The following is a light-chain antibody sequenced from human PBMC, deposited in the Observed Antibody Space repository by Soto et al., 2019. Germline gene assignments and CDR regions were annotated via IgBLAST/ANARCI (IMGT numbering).Light chain of an antibody. J-gene: IGLJ1*01. CDR1: SSDVGGYNY. V-gene: IGLV2-8*01. CDR3: CSYAGSNNYV. CDR2: EVS. Sequence: QSVLTQPPSASGSPGQSVTISCTGTSSDVGGYNYVSWYQQHPGKAPKLMISEVSKRPSGVPDRFSGSKSGNTASLTVSGLQAEDEADYYCCSYAGSNNYVFGTGTKVTVL.